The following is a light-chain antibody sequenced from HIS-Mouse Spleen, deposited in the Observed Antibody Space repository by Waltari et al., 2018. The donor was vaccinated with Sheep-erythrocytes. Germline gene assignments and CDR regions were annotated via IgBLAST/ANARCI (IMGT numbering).Light chain of an antibody. Sequence: QSALTQPASVSGSPGQSITISCTGTSRDVGSYNLVSSYHQHPCKAPKLMIYEGSTRPSGVSNRFSGSKSGNTASLTISGLQAEDEADYYCCSYAGSSTPWVFGGGTKLTVL. CDR1: SRDVGSYNL. V-gene: IGLV2-23*01. CDR3: CSYAGSSTPWV. J-gene: IGLJ3*02. CDR2: EGS.